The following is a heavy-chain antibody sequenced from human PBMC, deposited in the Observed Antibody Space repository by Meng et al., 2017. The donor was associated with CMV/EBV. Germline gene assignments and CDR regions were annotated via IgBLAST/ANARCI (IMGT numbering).Heavy chain of an antibody. V-gene: IGHV1-8*02. CDR1: GYTFTGYY. CDR3: ARGQGEYYYYGMDV. J-gene: IGHJ6*02. Sequence: ASVKVSCKASGYTFTGYYMHWVRQAPGQGLEWMGWINPNSGNTGYAQKFQGRVTMTRNTSISTAYMELSSLRSEDTAVYYCARGQGEYYYYGMDVWGQGTTVTVSS. CDR2: INPNSGNT. D-gene: IGHD3-16*01.